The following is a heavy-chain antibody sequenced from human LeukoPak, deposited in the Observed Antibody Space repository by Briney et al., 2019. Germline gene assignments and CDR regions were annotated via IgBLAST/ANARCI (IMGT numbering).Heavy chain of an antibody. CDR1: GFTFSSYA. D-gene: IGHD2-21*02. J-gene: IGHJ4*02. CDR2: ISGSGGST. V-gene: IGHV3-23*01. CDR3: AKDQRYCGGDCYSSFDY. Sequence: GGSLRLSCAASGFTFSSYAMSWVRQAPGKGLEWVSAISGSGGSTCYADSVKGRFTISRDNSKNTLYLQMNSLRAEDTAVYYCAKDQRYCGGDCYSSFDYWGQGTLVTVSS.